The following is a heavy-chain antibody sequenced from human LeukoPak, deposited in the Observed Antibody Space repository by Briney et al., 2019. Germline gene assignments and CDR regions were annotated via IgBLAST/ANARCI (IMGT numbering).Heavy chain of an antibody. J-gene: IGHJ5*02. CDR1: GGSFSGYY. CDR3: AGGRYDFWSGYYSWFDP. Sequence: SETLSLTCAVYGGSFSGYYWSWIRQPPGKGLEWIGEINHSGSTNYNPSLKSRVTISVDTSKNQFSLKLSSVTAADTAVYYCAGGRYDFWSGYYSWFDPWGQGTLVTVSS. V-gene: IGHV4-34*01. D-gene: IGHD3-3*01. CDR2: INHSGST.